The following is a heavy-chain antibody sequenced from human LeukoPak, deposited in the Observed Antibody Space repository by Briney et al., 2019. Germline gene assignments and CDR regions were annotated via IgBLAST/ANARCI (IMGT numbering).Heavy chain of an antibody. CDR3: ATDPFYGSGSYNWFDP. D-gene: IGHD3-10*01. J-gene: IGHJ5*02. CDR2: FDPEDGET. Sequence: GASVKVSCKVSGYTLTELSMHWVRQAPGKGLEWMGGFDPEDGETIYAQKFQGRVTMTEDTSTDTAYMELSSLRSEDTAVYYCATDPFYGSGSYNWFDPWGQGTLVTVSS. CDR1: GYTLTELS. V-gene: IGHV1-24*01.